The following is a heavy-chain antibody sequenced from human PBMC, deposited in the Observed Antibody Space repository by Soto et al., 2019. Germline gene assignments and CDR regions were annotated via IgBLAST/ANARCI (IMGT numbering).Heavy chain of an antibody. CDR1: GYSFAGYW. D-gene: IGHD3-22*01. Sequence: GESLKISCKGSGYSFAGYWITWVRQMPGKGLVWMGRIDPSDSQTYYSPSFRGHVTISVTKSITTVFLQWSSPRASDTAMYYCARQIYDSDTGPNFQYYFDTWGQGTPVTVSS. CDR2: IDPSDSQT. CDR3: ARQIYDSDTGPNFQYYFDT. J-gene: IGHJ4*02. V-gene: IGHV5-10-1*01.